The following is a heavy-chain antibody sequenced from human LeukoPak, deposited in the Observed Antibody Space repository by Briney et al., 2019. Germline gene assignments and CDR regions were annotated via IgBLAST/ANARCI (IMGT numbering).Heavy chain of an antibody. Sequence: ASVKVSCKASGYTFTSYDINWVRQATGQGLEWMGWMNPNSGNTGYAQKFQGRVTMTTDTSTSTAYMELRSLRSDDTAVYYCARTPYGSGSYNYWGQGTLVTVSS. CDR3: ARTPYGSGSYNY. V-gene: IGHV1-8*01. CDR1: GYTFTSYD. D-gene: IGHD3-10*01. J-gene: IGHJ4*02. CDR2: MNPNSGNT.